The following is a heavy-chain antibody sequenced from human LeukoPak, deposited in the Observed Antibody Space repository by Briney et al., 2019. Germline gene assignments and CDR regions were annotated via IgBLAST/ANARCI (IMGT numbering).Heavy chain of an antibody. V-gene: IGHV3-23*01. CDR2: FSGSGVGT. CDR1: GFIFSSYA. CDR3: AKSQGEDFWSGPDQYYFDY. J-gene: IGHJ4*02. Sequence: GGSLRLSCAASGFIFSSYAMSWVRQAPGKGLEWVSTFSGSGVGTYYADSVKGRFTISKDNSKNTLYLQMNSLRAEDTAVYYCAKSQGEDFWSGPDQYYFDYWGQGTLVTVSS. D-gene: IGHD3-3*01.